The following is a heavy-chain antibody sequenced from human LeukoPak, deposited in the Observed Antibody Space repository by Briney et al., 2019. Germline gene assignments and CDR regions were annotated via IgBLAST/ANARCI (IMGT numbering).Heavy chain of an antibody. CDR1: GGSISSGGYY. J-gene: IGHJ3*02. V-gene: IGHV4-31*03. Sequence: SETLSLTCTVSGGSISSGGYYWSWIRQHPGKGLEWIGYIDYSGSTYYNPSLKSRATISVDTSKNQFSLKLSSVTAADTAVYYCARDLPGRTDAFDIWGQGTMVTVSS. CDR3: ARDLPGRTDAFDI. D-gene: IGHD2-15*01. CDR2: IDYSGST.